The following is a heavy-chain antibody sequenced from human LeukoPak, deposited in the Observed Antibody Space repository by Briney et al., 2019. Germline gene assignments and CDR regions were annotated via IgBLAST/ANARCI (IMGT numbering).Heavy chain of an antibody. CDR2: ISSSSSYI. V-gene: IGHV3-21*01. CDR3: ARDSGSYNDY. Sequence: GGSLRLSCAASGFTFSGYSMNWVRQAPGKGLEWVSSISSSSSYIYYADSVKGRFTISRDNAKNSLYLQMNSLRAEDTAVYYCARDSGSYNDYWGQGTLVTVSS. J-gene: IGHJ4*02. D-gene: IGHD1-26*01. CDR1: GFTFSGYS.